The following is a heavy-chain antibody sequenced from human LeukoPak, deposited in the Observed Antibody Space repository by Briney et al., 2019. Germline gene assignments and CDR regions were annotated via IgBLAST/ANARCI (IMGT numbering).Heavy chain of an antibody. CDR2: ISGSGTTI. Sequence: GGSLRLSCAASGFTFTDYYMGWIGQAPGKGLEGLSYISGSGTTIFYADSVKGRFTIYRDNAKNSVDLQLNTLRAEDTAVYYCGRDFGLVGAKRSFDLWGQGTMVTVSS. V-gene: IGHV3-11*01. CDR3: GRDFGLVGAKRSFDL. CDR1: GFTFTDYY. D-gene: IGHD1-26*01. J-gene: IGHJ3*01.